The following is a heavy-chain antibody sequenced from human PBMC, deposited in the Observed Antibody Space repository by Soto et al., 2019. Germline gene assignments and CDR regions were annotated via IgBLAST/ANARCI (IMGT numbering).Heavy chain of an antibody. CDR2: IGVSSSHYI. D-gene: IGHD4-17*01. CDR1: GFTFSSYS. V-gene: IGHV3-21*01. Sequence: EVQLVESGGGLVKPGGSLRLSCAASGFTFSSYSMNWVRQAPGKGLEWVSSIGVSSSHYISYADSLKGRFTISRDNAKSSLYLQINSLRAEDTAVYDCARDQGWGDYGDYCYWGPGTLVTVSS. CDR3: ARDQGWGDYGDYCY. J-gene: IGHJ4*02.